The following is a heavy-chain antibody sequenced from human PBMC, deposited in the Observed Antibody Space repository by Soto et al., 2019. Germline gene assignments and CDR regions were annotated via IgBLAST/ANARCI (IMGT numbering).Heavy chain of an antibody. Sequence: PGGSLRLSCAASGFTFSSYAMHWVRQAPGKGLEWVAVISNDGSTKYYADSVKGRFTISRDNAKNSLYLQMNSLRAEDTAVYYCARDHRPYNWNYYYYYYMDVWGKGTTVTVSS. CDR2: ISNDGSTK. CDR3: ARDHRPYNWNYYYYYYMDV. CDR1: GFTFSSYA. V-gene: IGHV3-30-3*01. D-gene: IGHD1-20*01. J-gene: IGHJ6*03.